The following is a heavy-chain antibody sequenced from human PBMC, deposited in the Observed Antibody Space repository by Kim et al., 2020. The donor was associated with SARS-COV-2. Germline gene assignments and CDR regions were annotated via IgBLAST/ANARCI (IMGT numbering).Heavy chain of an antibody. CDR2: ISSSSSYI. Sequence: GGSLRLSCAASGFTFSSYSMNWVRQAPGKGLEWVSSISSSSSYIYYADSVKGRFTIPRDNAKNSLYLQMNSLRAEDTAVYYCAREIYDYVWGSQGYWGQGTLVTVSS. CDR3: AREIYDYVWGSQGY. J-gene: IGHJ4*02. D-gene: IGHD3-16*01. CDR1: GFTFSSYS. V-gene: IGHV3-21*01.